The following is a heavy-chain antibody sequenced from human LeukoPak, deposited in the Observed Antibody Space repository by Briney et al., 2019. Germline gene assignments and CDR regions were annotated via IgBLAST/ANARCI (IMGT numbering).Heavy chain of an antibody. D-gene: IGHD3-10*01. CDR2: INHSGST. V-gene: IGHV4-34*01. CDR1: GGSFSGYY. CDR3: ARPRITMVRGVSNFDY. Sequence: SETLSLTCAVYGGSFSGYYWSWIRQPPGKGLEWIGEINHSGSTNYNPSLKSRVTISVDTSKNQFSLKLSSVTAADTAVYYCARPRITMVRGVSNFDYWGQGTLVTVSS. J-gene: IGHJ4*02.